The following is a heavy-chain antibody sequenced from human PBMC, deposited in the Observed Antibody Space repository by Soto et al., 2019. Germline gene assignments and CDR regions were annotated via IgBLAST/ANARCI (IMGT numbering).Heavy chain of an antibody. Sequence: QVQLVESGGGVVQPGRSLRLSCAASGFTFSSYAMHWVRQAPGKGLEWVAVISYDGSNKYYADSVKGRFTISRDNSKNTLYLQMNSLRAEDTAVYYCARDSRGNRGLHWGQGTLVTVSS. J-gene: IGHJ4*02. V-gene: IGHV3-30-3*01. D-gene: IGHD6-19*01. CDR1: GFTFSSYA. CDR2: ISYDGSNK. CDR3: ARDSRGNRGLH.